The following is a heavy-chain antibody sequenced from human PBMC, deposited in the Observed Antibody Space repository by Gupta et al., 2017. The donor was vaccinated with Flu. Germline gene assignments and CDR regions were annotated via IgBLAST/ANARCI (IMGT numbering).Heavy chain of an antibody. CDR1: VFTFSSNA. D-gene: IGHD2-2*01. J-gene: IGHJ4*02. Sequence: EVQVVETGGGLAELGGSLRLPCVAPVFTFSSNAMRWVRQAPGKGLEYVSAISSNGSSTYYADSVKGIFTLSRDNSKNTLSLQMSSLRAEDTTVYYCVKDPWNCSSTSCYANYFDYCGQGTLVTVSS. V-gene: IGHV3-64D*06. CDR3: VKDPWNCSSTSCYANYFDY. CDR2: ISSNGSST.